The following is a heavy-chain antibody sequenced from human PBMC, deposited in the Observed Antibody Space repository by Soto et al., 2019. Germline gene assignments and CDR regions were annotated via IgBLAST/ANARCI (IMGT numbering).Heavy chain of an antibody. CDR3: ARGFAVIAARCFDY. CDR1: GFTFSSYW. CDR2: IKQDGSEK. D-gene: IGHD6-6*01. J-gene: IGHJ4*02. Sequence: WGSLRLSCAASGFTFSSYWMSWVRQAPGKGLEWVANIKQDGSEKYYVDSVKGRFTISRDNAKNSLYLQMNSLRAEDTAVYYCARGFAVIAARCFDYWGQGTLVTVSS. V-gene: IGHV3-7*01.